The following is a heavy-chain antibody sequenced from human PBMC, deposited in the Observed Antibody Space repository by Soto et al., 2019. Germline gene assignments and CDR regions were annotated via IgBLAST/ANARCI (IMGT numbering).Heavy chain of an antibody. CDR3: ARRTAVAGGWFDY. CDR1: GGSVSSGSYH. V-gene: IGHV4-39*01. CDR2: MYESGST. Sequence: QAQLQESGPGLVKPSETLSLTCTVSGGSVSSGSYHWGWIRQPPGKGLEWIGNMYESGSTYYNPSLKSRVTISVDTSRNQYSLKLSSVTASDTAVYYCARRTAVAGGWFDYWGQGTLVTVSS. D-gene: IGHD6-13*01. J-gene: IGHJ4*02.